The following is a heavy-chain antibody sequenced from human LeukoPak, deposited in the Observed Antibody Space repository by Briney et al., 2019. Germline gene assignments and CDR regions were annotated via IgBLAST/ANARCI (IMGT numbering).Heavy chain of an antibody. CDR2: IYHSGST. Sequence: PSETLSLTCTVSGYSISSGYYWGWIRQPPGQGLEWIGSIYHSGSTYYNPSLKSRVTISVDTSKNQFSLKLSSVTAADTAVYYCAGVNNWNYRKGLQLNYYMDVWGKGTTVTVSS. J-gene: IGHJ6*03. V-gene: IGHV4-38-2*02. D-gene: IGHD1-1*01. CDR1: GYSISSGYY. CDR3: AGVNNWNYRKGLQLNYYMDV.